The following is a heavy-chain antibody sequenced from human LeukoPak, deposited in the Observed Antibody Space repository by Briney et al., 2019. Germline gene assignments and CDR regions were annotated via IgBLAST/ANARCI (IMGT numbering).Heavy chain of an antibody. V-gene: IGHV1-18*04. CDR1: GYTFTSYG. CDR3: ARGGNYGSKLPFDY. D-gene: IGHD3-10*01. Sequence: AAVKVSCKASGYTFTSYGSSWMRQAPGQGLEWMGWISAYNGNTNYAQKLQGRVTMTTDTSTSTAYMELRSLRSDDTAVYYCARGGNYGSKLPFDYWGQGTLVTVSS. CDR2: ISAYNGNT. J-gene: IGHJ4*02.